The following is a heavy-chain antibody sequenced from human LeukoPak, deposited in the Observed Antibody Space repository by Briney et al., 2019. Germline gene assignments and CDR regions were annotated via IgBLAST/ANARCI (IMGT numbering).Heavy chain of an antibody. J-gene: IGHJ4*02. CDR1: GISFSSYA. D-gene: IGHD3-10*01. Sequence: PGGSLRLSCAASGISFSSYAMSWVRQAPGKGLEWVSAVTGSGDSTYYADSVKGRFTVSRDNSKNTLYLRMNSLRAEDTAVYYCAKARLVRGVIMTPFYFDYWGQGTLVTLSS. V-gene: IGHV3-23*01. CDR2: VTGSGDST. CDR3: AKARLVRGVIMTPFYFDY.